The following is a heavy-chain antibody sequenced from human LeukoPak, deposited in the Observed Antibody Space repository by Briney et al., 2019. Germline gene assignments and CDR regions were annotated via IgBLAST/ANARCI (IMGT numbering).Heavy chain of an antibody. D-gene: IGHD3-3*01. V-gene: IGHV3-7*01. J-gene: IGHJ4*02. CDR2: IKNEGSER. CDR1: GFFLRSYF. CDR3: ATDRGWRTSGYYLYYFEY. Sequence: TGASLTLSCAASGFFLRSYFTSWVRQAPGNGLEWVARIKNEGSERCDVDSVRGRDTISTDNTKNSLFLQMSSMRAEDTAVYYCATDRGWRTSGYYLYYFEYWGEGALVTFSS.